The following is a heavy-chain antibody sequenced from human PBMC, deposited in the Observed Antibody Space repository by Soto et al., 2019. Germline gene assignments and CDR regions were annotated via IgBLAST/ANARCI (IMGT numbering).Heavy chain of an antibody. Sequence: GGSLRLSCAASGFTFNIYGMHWVRQAPDKGLEWVALISYDGSNQYYADSVKGRFTISRDNSKNTLFLQMNSLRADDTAVYYCAKDQASGQGSFDSWGQGTLVTAPQ. CDR3: AKDQASGQGSFDS. CDR2: ISYDGSNQ. V-gene: IGHV3-30*18. J-gene: IGHJ4*02. CDR1: GFTFNIYG.